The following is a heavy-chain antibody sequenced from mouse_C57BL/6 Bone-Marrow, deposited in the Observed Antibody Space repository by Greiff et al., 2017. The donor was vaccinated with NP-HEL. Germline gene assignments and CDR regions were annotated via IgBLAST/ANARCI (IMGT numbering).Heavy chain of an antibody. CDR3: ASGGYYGSSFYYARDY. J-gene: IGHJ4*01. CDR2: ILPGSGST. V-gene: IGHV1-9*01. CDR1: GYTFTGYW. Sequence: VQLQQSGAELMKPGASVKLSCKATGYTFTGYWIEWVKQRPGHGLEWIGEILPGSGSTNYNEKFKGKATFTADTSSNTAYMQLSSLTTEDSAIYYCASGGYYGSSFYYARDYWGQGTSVTVSS. D-gene: IGHD1-1*01.